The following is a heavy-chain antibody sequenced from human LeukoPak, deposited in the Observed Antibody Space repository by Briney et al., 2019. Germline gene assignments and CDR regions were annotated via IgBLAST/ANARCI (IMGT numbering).Heavy chain of an antibody. J-gene: IGHJ5*02. Sequence: GGSLRLSCAASGFTFSSYWISWVRQAPGKGLEWVANIKQDGSEKYYVDSVKGRFTISRDNAKNSLYLQMNSLRAEDTAVYYCARDSRYCSSTSCSGGSQVGHWFDPWGQGTLVTVSS. CDR1: GFTFSSYW. D-gene: IGHD2-2*01. V-gene: IGHV3-7*03. CDR3: ARDSRYCSSTSCSGGSQVGHWFDP. CDR2: IKQDGSEK.